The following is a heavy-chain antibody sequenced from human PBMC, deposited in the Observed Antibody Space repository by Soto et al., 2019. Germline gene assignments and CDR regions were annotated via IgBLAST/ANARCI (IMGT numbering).Heavy chain of an antibody. J-gene: IGHJ6*02. CDR1: GGTFSSYA. CDR3: ARDLHASIVVVVAATPYGMDV. V-gene: IGHV1-69*13. Sequence: GASVKVSCKASGGTFSSYAISWVRQAPGQGLEWMGGIIPIFGTANYAQKFQGRVTITADESTSTAYMELSSLRSEDTAVYYCARDLHASIVVVVAATPYGMDVWGQGTTVTVSS. CDR2: IIPIFGTA. D-gene: IGHD2-15*01.